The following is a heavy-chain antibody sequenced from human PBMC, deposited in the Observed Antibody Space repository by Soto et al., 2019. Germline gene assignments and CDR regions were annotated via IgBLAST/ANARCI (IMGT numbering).Heavy chain of an antibody. CDR2: VFYSGAT. CDR1: GGPIKTGDYY. V-gene: IGHV4-30-4*01. D-gene: IGHD3-10*01. J-gene: IGHJ4*02. CDR3: ARAGFSYGHLLF. Sequence: LSLSCNVSGGPIKTGDYYWNWIRQPPGKGLEWIGYVFYSGATNYSPSLKSRAAISMDTSKNQFSLSLTSVTAADTAVYYCARAGFSYGHLLFWGQGIRVTVSS.